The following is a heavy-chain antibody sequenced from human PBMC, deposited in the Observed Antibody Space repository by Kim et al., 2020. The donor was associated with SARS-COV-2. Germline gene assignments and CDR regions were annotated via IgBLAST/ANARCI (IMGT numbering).Heavy chain of an antibody. V-gene: IGHV4-59*08. CDR2: IYYSGST. Sequence: SETLSLTCTVSGGSISSYYWSWIRQPPGKGLEWIGYIYYSGSTNYNPSLKSRVTISVDTSKNQFSLKLSSVTAADTAVYYCARPSNRITIFGVVIIPGVMDVWGQGTTVTVSS. J-gene: IGHJ6*02. D-gene: IGHD3-3*01. CDR1: GGSISSYY. CDR3: ARPSNRITIFGVVIIPGVMDV.